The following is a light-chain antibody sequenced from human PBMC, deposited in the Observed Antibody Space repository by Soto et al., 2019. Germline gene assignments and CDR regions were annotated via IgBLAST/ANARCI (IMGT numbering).Light chain of an antibody. Sequence: QSALTQPASVSGSPGQSITVSCTGTNTDVGGYNYVSWYQHRPGKAPRLMIYEVRNRLSGVSNLFSGSKSGNTASLTISGLQSEDEADYYCTSYTPTGAFVFGSGTKLTVL. J-gene: IGLJ3*02. V-gene: IGLV2-14*01. CDR2: EVR. CDR1: NTDVGGYNY. CDR3: TSYTPTGAFV.